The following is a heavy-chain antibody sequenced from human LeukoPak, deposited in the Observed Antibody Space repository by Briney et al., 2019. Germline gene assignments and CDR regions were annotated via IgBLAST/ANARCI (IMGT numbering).Heavy chain of an antibody. D-gene: IGHD1-26*01. CDR1: GGSFSGYY. J-gene: IGHJ6*02. CDR2: INHSRST. Sequence: SETLSLTCAVYGGSFSGYYWSWIRQPPGKGLEWIGEINHSRSTNYNPSLKSRVTISVDTSKNQFSLKLSSVTAADTAVYYCARRPLSSGSYSYYYYYYGMDVWGQGTTVTVSS. CDR3: ARRPLSSGSYSYYYYYYGMDV. V-gene: IGHV4-34*01.